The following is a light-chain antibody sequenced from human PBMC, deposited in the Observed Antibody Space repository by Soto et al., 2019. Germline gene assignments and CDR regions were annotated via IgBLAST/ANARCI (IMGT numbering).Light chain of an antibody. J-gene: IGKJ1*01. V-gene: IGKV3-20*01. Sequence: EIVLTQSPVTLSLSPGETATLSCRASQSISTNYLAWYQQKPGQAPRPLIFGASSRASGIPGRFSGSGSGTDFTLTISRLEPEDFAVYYCQHYGTSPTWTFGQGIKVEI. CDR2: GAS. CDR1: QSISTNY. CDR3: QHYGTSPTWT.